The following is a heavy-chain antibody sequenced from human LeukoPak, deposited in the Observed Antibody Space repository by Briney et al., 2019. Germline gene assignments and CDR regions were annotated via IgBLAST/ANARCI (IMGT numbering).Heavy chain of an antibody. CDR3: ARGGPGDFWSGYYLYGMDV. D-gene: IGHD3-3*01. J-gene: IGHJ6*02. V-gene: IGHV4-34*01. Sequence: SETLSLTCAVYGGSFSGYYWSWIRPPPGKGLEWIGEINHSGSTNYNPSLKSRVTISVDTSKNQSSLKLSSVTAADTAVYYCARGGPGDFWSGYYLYGMDVWGQGTTVTVSS. CDR2: INHSGST. CDR1: GGSFSGYY.